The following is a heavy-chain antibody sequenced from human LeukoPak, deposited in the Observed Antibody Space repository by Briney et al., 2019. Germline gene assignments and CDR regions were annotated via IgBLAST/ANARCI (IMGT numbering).Heavy chain of an antibody. Sequence: GGSLRLSCAASGFTFSSYSMNWVRQAPGKGLEWVSYISSSSSTIYYADSVKGRFTISRDNAKNSLYLQMNSLRDEDTAVYYCARDGMVRGVIIWDALDIWGQGTMVTVSS. CDR2: ISSSSSTI. D-gene: IGHD3-10*01. J-gene: IGHJ3*02. V-gene: IGHV3-48*02. CDR3: ARDGMVRGVIIWDALDI. CDR1: GFTFSSYS.